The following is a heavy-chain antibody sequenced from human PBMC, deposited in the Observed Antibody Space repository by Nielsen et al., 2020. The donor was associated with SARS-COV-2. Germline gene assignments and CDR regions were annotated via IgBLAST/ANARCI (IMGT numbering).Heavy chain of an antibody. Sequence: WVRQAPGQGLEWMGRINPNSGGTNYAQKFQGRVTITRDMSTSTAYMELSSLRSEDTAVYYCAAGSSWTSYYYYYMDVWGKGTTVTVSS. V-gene: IGHV1-2*06. D-gene: IGHD6-13*01. J-gene: IGHJ6*03. CDR3: AAGSSWTSYYYYYMDV. CDR2: INPNSGGT.